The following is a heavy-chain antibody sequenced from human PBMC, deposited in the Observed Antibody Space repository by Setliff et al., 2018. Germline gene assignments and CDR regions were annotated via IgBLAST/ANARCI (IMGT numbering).Heavy chain of an antibody. CDR2: IYVTEST. J-gene: IGHJ4*02. CDR1: GLSISSGYY. V-gene: IGHV4-4*07. D-gene: IGHD3-10*01. CDR3: AASRAYTGAVEEWFLPKTFDF. Sequence: SETLSLTCGVSGLSISSGYYWNWIRQPAGKGLEWIGRIYVTESTKYNPSLKSRVTLSIDTSKNQFSLKLSSVTAADAALYYCAASRAYTGAVEEWFLPKTFDFWGQGSPVTVSS.